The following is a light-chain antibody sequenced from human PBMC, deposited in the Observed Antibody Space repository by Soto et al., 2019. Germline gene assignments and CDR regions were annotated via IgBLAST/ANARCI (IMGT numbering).Light chain of an antibody. CDR3: QSYHGGRLWV. CDR2: ENN. J-gene: IGLJ3*02. Sequence: NFMLTQPHSVSESPGKTVTISCTRSSGNIASNYVQWYQQRPGSSPTTVIYENNQRPSGVPDRFSGSIDSSSNSASLTISGLKTEDEADYYCQSYHGGRLWVFGGGTKLTVL. CDR1: SGNIASNY. V-gene: IGLV6-57*01.